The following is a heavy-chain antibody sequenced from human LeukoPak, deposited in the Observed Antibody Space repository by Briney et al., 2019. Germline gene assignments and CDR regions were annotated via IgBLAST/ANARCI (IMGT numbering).Heavy chain of an antibody. Sequence: ASETLSLTCTVSGGSISSGGYYWSWIRQPPGKGLEWIGYIYHSGSTYYNPSLKSRVTISVDRSKNQFSLKLSSVTAADTAVYYCARDPRIFGVQIWAFDIWGQGTMVTVSS. D-gene: IGHD3-3*01. J-gene: IGHJ3*02. CDR3: ARDPRIFGVQIWAFDI. CDR1: GGSISSGGYY. V-gene: IGHV4-30-2*01. CDR2: IYHSGST.